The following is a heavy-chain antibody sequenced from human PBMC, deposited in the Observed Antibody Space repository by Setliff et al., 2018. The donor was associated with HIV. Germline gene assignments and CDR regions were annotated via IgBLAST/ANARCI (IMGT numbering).Heavy chain of an antibody. D-gene: IGHD5-18*01. V-gene: IGHV1-18*01. Sequence: ASVKVSCKASGYTFSNYGISWLRQAPGQGPEWMGWISGDNGDTNYAQKFQGRLTMTTDTSTSTAYMELSSLRSEDTAVYYCAGLDTAMVNDYWGQGTLVTVSS. J-gene: IGHJ4*02. CDR1: GYTFSNYG. CDR3: AGLDTAMVNDY. CDR2: ISGDNGDT.